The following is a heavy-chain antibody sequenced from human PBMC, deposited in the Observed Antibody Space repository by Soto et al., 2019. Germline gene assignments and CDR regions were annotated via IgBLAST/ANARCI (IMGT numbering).Heavy chain of an antibody. D-gene: IGHD1-1*01. CDR2: IMPVFPTP. V-gene: IGHV1-69*12. CDR3: ARDKDRLQLGGNYYYFLDV. CDR1: GGTFSTSA. Sequence: QVQLVQSGAEVKKPGSSVKVSCKASGGTFSTSAISWVRQAPGQGLEWVGGIMPVFPTPDYAQKFQGRVTIIADDSTTTAYLELTSLITADTAVYYCARDKDRLQLGGNYYYFLDVWGQGTAITVSS. J-gene: IGHJ6*02.